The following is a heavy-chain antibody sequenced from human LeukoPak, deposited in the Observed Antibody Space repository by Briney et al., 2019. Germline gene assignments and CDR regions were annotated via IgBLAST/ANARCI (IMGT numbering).Heavy chain of an antibody. CDR3: AKSSMIVVVITPFDY. CDR2: ISGSGDST. J-gene: IGHJ4*02. CDR1: GFTFSSYA. V-gene: IGHV3-23*01. Sequence: GGSLRLSCAASGFTFSSYAMSWVRQAPGKGLEWVSAISGSGDSTYYADSVKGRFTISRDNSKNTLYLQMNSLRAEDTAVYYCAKSSMIVVVITPFDYWGQGTLVTVSS. D-gene: IGHD3-22*01.